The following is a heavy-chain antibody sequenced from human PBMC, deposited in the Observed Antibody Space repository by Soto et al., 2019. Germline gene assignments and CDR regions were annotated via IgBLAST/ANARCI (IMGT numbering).Heavy chain of an antibody. CDR1: GGSISSYY. D-gene: IGHD3-10*01. J-gene: IGHJ3*02. CDR3: ARRYGGAFDI. Sequence: PSETLSLTCTVSGGSISSYYWSWIRQPPGKGLEWIGYIYYSGSTNYNPSLKRVTISVDTSKNQFSLKLSSVTAADTAVYYCARRYGGAFDIWGQGTMVTVSS. V-gene: IGHV4-59*08. CDR2: IYYSGST.